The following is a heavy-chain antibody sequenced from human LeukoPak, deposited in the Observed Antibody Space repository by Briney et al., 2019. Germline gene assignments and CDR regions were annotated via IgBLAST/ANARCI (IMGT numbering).Heavy chain of an antibody. V-gene: IGHV4-59*01. CDR3: ARGGTYNGILSFDP. CDR1: GGSISSYY. D-gene: IGHD1-14*01. J-gene: IGHJ5*02. Sequence: SETLSLTCTVSGGSISSYYWTWIRQPPGKGLEWIGNIYYSGSTNYNPSLKSRVSMSVDTSNIQFSLKLSSVTAADTAVYYCARGGTYNGILSFDPWGQGTPVTVSS. CDR2: IYYSGST.